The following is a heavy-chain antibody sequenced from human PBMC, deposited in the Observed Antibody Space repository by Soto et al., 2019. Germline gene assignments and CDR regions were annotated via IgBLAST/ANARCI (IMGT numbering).Heavy chain of an antibody. V-gene: IGHV3-21*01. CDR3: ARSPPMTTHHNWLDP. J-gene: IGHJ5*02. CDR1: GFTFSSYS. CDR2: ISSSSSYI. D-gene: IGHD4-17*01. Sequence: PGGSLRLSCAASGFTFSSYSMNWVRQAPGKGLELVSSISSSSSYIYYADSVKGRFTISRDNAKNSLYLQMNSLRAEDTAVYYCARSPPMTTHHNWLDPWGQGTLVTVSS.